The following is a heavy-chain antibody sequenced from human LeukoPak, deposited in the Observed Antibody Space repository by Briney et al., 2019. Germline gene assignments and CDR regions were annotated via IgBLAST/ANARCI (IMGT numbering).Heavy chain of an antibody. D-gene: IGHD2-15*01. V-gene: IGHV4-59*01. CDR2: IYYSGST. J-gene: IGHJ5*02. CDR1: GGSISSYY. CDR3: ARGYCSGGSCYRGSNWFDP. Sequence: PSETLSLTCTVSGGSISSYYWSWIRQPPGKGLEWIGYIYYSGSTNYNPSLKSRVTISVDTSKNQFSLKLSSVTAADTAVYYCARGYCSGGSCYRGSNWFDPWGQGTLVTVSS.